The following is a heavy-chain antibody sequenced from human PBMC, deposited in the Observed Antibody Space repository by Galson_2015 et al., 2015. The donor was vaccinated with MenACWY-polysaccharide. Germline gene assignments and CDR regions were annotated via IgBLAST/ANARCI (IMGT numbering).Heavy chain of an antibody. D-gene: IGHD2-2*01. Sequence: SLRLSCAASEFTFGRYWMNWVRQAPGKGLVWVSRIDRDGSSTSYADTVKGRFTISRDNAKNTLYLQMNSLRAEDTAVYYCAVHCSSTSCYSPQSRLWGQATMVTVSS. J-gene: IGHJ3*01. CDR2: IDRDGSST. CDR1: EFTFGRYW. CDR3: AVHCSSTSCYSPQSRL. V-gene: IGHV3-74*01.